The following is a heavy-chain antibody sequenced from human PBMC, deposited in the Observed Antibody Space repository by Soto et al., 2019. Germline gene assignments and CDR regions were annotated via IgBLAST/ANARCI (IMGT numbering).Heavy chain of an antibody. D-gene: IGHD6-25*01. CDR3: ATSRLRDRAAADFDY. CDR1: GYTFTDYH. CDR2: INPNSGGT. V-gene: IGHV1-2*04. Sequence: VASVKVSCKASGYTFTDYHIHWVRQAPGQGLEWMGWINPNSGGTNYAQKFQGWVTMTRDTSISTAYMELTRLTSDDTAVYFCATSRLRDRAAADFDYWGQGTLVTVSS. J-gene: IGHJ4*02.